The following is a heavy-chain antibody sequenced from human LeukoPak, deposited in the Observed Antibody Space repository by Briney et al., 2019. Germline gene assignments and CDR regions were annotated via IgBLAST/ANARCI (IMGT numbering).Heavy chain of an antibody. CDR3: ARDYLAFSGGSCYFDY. Sequence: ASVKVSCKASGYTFTGYYMHWVRQAPGQGFEWMGWINPNSGGTNYAQKFQGRVTMTRDTSISTAYMELSRLRSDDTAVYYCARDYLAFSGGSCYFDYWGQGTLVTVSS. J-gene: IGHJ4*02. CDR2: INPNSGGT. D-gene: IGHD2-15*01. V-gene: IGHV1-2*02. CDR1: GYTFTGYY.